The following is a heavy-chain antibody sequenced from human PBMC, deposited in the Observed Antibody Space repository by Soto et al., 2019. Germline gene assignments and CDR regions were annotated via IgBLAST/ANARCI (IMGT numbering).Heavy chain of an antibody. CDR3: AVVDSTGTWLDP. Sequence: PSETLSLTCTVSGGSISSSDFYWGWLRQTPGKGLEFIGSMYYSGTTYYNPSLKSRVTISVDTSKNQFTLKLISVTAADTAVYYGAVVDSTGTWLDPWGEGALVTVSS. CDR1: GGSISSSDFY. J-gene: IGHJ5*02. D-gene: IGHD6-25*01. CDR2: MYYSGTT. V-gene: IGHV4-39*01.